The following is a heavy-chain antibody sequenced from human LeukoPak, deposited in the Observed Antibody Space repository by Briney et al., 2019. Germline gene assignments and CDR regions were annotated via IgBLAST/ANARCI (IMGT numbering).Heavy chain of an antibody. Sequence: ASVTVSCKASGYTFTSYYMHWVRQAPGQGLEWMGIINPSGGSTSYAQKFQGRVTMTRDTSTSTVYMELSSLRSEDTAVYYCARDGGATTADYWGQGTLVTVSS. V-gene: IGHV1-46*01. D-gene: IGHD1-26*01. CDR2: INPSGGST. CDR1: GYTFTSYY. J-gene: IGHJ4*02. CDR3: ARDGGATTADY.